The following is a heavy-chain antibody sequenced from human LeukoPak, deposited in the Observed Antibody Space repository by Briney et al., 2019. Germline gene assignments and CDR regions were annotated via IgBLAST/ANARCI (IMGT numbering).Heavy chain of an antibody. CDR2: IKQDGSEK. D-gene: IGHD2/OR15-2a*01. CDR1: GFTFSDYH. CDR3: ARGPTRANSSDY. Sequence: GGSLRLSCAASGFTFSDYHMNWIRQAPGKGLEWVANIKQDGSEKYYVDSVKGRFTISRDNAKNSLYLQMNSLRTEDTAMYYCARGPTRANSSDYWGQGTLVTVSS. J-gene: IGHJ4*02. V-gene: IGHV3-7*01.